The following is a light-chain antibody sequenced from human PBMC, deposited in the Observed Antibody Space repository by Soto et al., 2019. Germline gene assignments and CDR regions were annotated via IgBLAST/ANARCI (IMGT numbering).Light chain of an antibody. J-gene: IGKJ1*01. CDR2: DAS. CDR1: QSVSSY. CDR3: QQYNNWPPWT. V-gene: IGKV3-11*01. Sequence: ETVLTQSPATLSLSPGERATLSCRASQSVSSYLAWYQQRPGQAPRLLIYDASNRATGIPARFSGSGSGTDFTLTISSLEAEDFAIYYCQQYNNWPPWTFGQGTKVEIK.